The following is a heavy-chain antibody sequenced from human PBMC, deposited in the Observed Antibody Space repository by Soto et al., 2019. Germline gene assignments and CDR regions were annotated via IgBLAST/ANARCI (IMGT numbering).Heavy chain of an antibody. CDR2: ISGSGGST. CDR3: AKNYGSGISDGMDV. CDR1: GFTFSSYA. D-gene: IGHD3-10*01. V-gene: IGHV3-23*01. J-gene: IGHJ6*02. Sequence: LRLSCAASGFTFSSYAMSWVRQAPGKGLEWVSAISGSGGSTYYADSVKGRFTISRDNSKNTLYLQMNSLRAEDTAVYYCAKNYGSGISDGMDVWGQGTTVTVSS.